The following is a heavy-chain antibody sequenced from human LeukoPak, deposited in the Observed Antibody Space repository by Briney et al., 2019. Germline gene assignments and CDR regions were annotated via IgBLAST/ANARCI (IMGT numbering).Heavy chain of an antibody. CDR1: GYTLTGYY. J-gene: IGHJ4*02. D-gene: IGHD5-12*01. Sequence: ASVKVSCKASGYTLTGYYMHCVRLAPGQGLEWMGGINPSSGDTNYAQKFQGRVTMTRDTSISTAYMELSRLRSDDTAVYYCAKNPYEYYFDYWGQGTLVTVSS. CDR3: AKNPYEYYFDY. CDR2: INPSSGDT. V-gene: IGHV1-2*02.